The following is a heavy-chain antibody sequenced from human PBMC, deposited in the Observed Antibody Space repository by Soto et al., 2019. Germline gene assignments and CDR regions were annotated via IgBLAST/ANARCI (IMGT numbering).Heavy chain of an antibody. CDR2: IIPIFGTA. CDR3: ASVSTGIVATMRAFDP. J-gene: IGHJ5*02. CDR1: GYTFTSYA. Sequence: SVKVSCKASGYTFTSYAISWVRQAPGQGLEWMGGIIPIFGTANYAQKFQGRVTITADESTSTAYMELSSLRSEDTAVYYCASVSTGIVATMRAFDPWGQGTLVTVSS. V-gene: IGHV1-69*13. D-gene: IGHD5-12*01.